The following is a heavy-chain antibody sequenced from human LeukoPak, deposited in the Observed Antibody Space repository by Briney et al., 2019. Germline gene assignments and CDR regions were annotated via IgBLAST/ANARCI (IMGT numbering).Heavy chain of an antibody. CDR3: ARRGKGLGYYMDV. J-gene: IGHJ6*03. CDR2: FDPEDGET. V-gene: IGHV1-24*01. D-gene: IGHD3-16*01. CDR1: GYTLTELS. Sequence: GASVKVSCKVSGYTLTELSMHWVRQAPGKGLEWMGGFDPEDGETIYAQKFQGRVTISADESTSTAYMELSSLTSEDTAVYYCARRGKGLGYYMDVWGKGTTVTISS.